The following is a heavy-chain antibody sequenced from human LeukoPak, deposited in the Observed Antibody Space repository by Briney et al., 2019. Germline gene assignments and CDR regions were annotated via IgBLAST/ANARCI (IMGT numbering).Heavy chain of an antibody. Sequence: GGSLRLSCAASGFTFSDYYMSWIRQAPGKGLEWVSYISSSGSTIYYADSVKGRFTISRDNAKNSLYLQMNSLRVEDTAIYYCAKGPKSYYPNWFDPWGQGTLVTVSS. V-gene: IGHV3-11*01. CDR1: GFTFSDYY. CDR3: AKGPKSYYPNWFDP. CDR2: ISSSGSTI. D-gene: IGHD3-10*01. J-gene: IGHJ5*02.